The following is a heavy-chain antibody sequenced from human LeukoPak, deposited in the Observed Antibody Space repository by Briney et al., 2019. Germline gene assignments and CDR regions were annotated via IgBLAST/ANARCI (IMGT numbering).Heavy chain of an antibody. CDR2: IHYSGST. D-gene: IGHD4-17*01. V-gene: IGHV4-30-4*01. CDR3: VRGRGTAVTTGNWFDP. Sequence: RSSETLSLTCTVSGGSISSGNYYWNWIRQPPGEGLECIGYIHYSGSTYYNPSLKSRVTISVDTSKNQFSLKLSSVTAADTTVYYCVRGRGTAVTTGNWFDPWGQGTLVTVSS. CDR1: GGSISSGNYY. J-gene: IGHJ5*02.